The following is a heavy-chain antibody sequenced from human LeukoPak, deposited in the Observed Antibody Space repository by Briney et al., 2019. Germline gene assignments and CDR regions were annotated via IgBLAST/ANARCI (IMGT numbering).Heavy chain of an antibody. J-gene: IGHJ4*02. Sequence: GGSLRLSCAASGFTFSSFAMSWVRQAPGKGLEWVSAISGSGDNTYNADSVKGRFTVSRDNSKNTLYLQMNSLGAEDTAVYYCAKDSRTTIGGTSIYWGQGTLVIVSS. D-gene: IGHD1-1*01. V-gene: IGHV3-23*01. CDR2: ISGSGDNT. CDR1: GFTFSSFA. CDR3: AKDSRTTIGGTSIY.